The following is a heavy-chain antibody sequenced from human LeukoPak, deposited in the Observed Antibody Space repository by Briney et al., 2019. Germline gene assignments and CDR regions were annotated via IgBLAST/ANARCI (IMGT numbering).Heavy chain of an antibody. CDR2: ISTGGNDI. CDR3: ARDSPQSFDY. CDR1: GFTLSGYW. J-gene: IGHJ4*02. V-gene: IGHV3-74*01. Sequence: GGSLRLSCAASGFTLSGYWMHWVRQAPGKGLVWLSRISTGGNDITYADSVKGRFTISRDNAKNTLYLQMHSLRAEDTAVYYCARDSPQSFDYWGQGTLVTVSS.